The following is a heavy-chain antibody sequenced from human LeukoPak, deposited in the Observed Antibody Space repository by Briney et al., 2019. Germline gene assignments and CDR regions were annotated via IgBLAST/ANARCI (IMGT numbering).Heavy chain of an antibody. CDR2: ISSSSSYI. Sequence: GGTLRLSCAASGFTFSSYNMNWVRQAPGKGLEWVSSISSSSSYIYYADSVKGRFTISRDNAKNSLYLQMNSLRAEDTAVYYCASLGGSGWSVGGYYYGMDVWGQGTTVTVSS. D-gene: IGHD6-19*01. V-gene: IGHV3-21*01. CDR1: GFTFSSYN. CDR3: ASLGGSGWSVGGYYYGMDV. J-gene: IGHJ6*02.